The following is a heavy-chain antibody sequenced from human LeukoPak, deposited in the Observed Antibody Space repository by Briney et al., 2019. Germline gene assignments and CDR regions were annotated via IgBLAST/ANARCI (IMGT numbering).Heavy chain of an antibody. CDR1: GFTFRTYA. V-gene: IGHV3-30*04. Sequence: GSLRLSCAASGFTFRTYAMNWVRQAPGKGLEWVAVISDDGSNKYYAESVKGQFTISRDNSKNTLYLQMNSLRVEDTAVYYCARAFSTTAFDYWGQGTLVTVSS. CDR3: ARAFSTTAFDY. D-gene: IGHD4-17*01. J-gene: IGHJ4*02. CDR2: ISDDGSNK.